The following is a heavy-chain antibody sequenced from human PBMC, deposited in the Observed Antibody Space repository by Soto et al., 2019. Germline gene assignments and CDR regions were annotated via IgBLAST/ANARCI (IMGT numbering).Heavy chain of an antibody. CDR2: ISYDGSNK. CDR1: GFTFSSYG. D-gene: IGHD3-10*01. V-gene: IGHV3-30*18. Sequence: QVQLVESGGGVVQPGKSLRLSCAGSGFTFSSYGMDWVRQAPGKGLEWVAVISYDGSNKYYADPVKGRFTISRDNSKNTLYLQMRSLRADDTAVYYCGKDRVGAGVRGYFDYWGQGTLVTVSS. CDR3: GKDRVGAGVRGYFDY. J-gene: IGHJ4*02.